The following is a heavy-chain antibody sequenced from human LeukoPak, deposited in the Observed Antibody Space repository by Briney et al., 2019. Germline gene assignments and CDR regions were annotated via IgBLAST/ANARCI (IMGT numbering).Heavy chain of an antibody. CDR1: GYTFTSYG. J-gene: IGHJ3*02. Sequence: GASAKVSCKASGYTFTSYGISWVRQAPGQGLEWMGWISAYNGNTNYAQKLQGRVTMTTDTSTSTAYMELRSLRSDDTAVYYCARDHEDIVVVPAAQNAFDIWGQGTMVTVSS. CDR2: ISAYNGNT. D-gene: IGHD2-2*01. V-gene: IGHV1-18*01. CDR3: ARDHEDIVVVPAAQNAFDI.